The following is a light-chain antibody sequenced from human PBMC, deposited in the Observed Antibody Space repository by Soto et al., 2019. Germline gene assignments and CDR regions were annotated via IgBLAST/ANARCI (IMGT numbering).Light chain of an antibody. V-gene: IGLV2-23*02. J-gene: IGLJ1*01. Sequence: QSALTQPASVSGSPGQSITISCTGTSSDVRSYNLVSWYQQHPGKAPKLMIYEVSKRPSGVSNRFSGSKSGNTASLTISGLQAEDEADYYCCSYAGSSISRVYVFGTGTKLTVL. CDR2: EVS. CDR1: SSDVRSYNL. CDR3: CSYAGSSISRVYV.